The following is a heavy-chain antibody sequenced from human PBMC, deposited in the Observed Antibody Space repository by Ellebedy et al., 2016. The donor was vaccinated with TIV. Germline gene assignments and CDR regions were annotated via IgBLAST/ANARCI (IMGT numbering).Heavy chain of an antibody. V-gene: IGHV4-61*01. CDR3: ARRPDYYYYYYMDA. CDR2: IYYSGST. CDR1: GYSLSSGYY. J-gene: IGHJ6*03. Sequence: GSLRLSXTVSGYSLSSGYYWSCIRQPPGKGLEWIGYIYYSGSTNYNPSLKSRVTISVDTSKSQFSLKLSAVTAADTAVYYCARRPDYYYYYYMDAWGKGTTVTVSS. D-gene: IGHD1-14*01.